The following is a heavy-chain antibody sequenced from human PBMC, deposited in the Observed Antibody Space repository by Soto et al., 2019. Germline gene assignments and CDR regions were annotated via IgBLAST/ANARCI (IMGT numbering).Heavy chain of an antibody. Sequence: QVQLQESGPGLVKPSGTLSLTCAVSGGSISSSIWWSWVRQPPGKGLEWIGEIYHSGSTNYNPSLKIRVTIAVAKSKNQFSLKLSSVTAADTAVYYCVGSLGELSPFDPWGQGTLVTVSS. J-gene: IGHJ5*02. CDR2: IYHSGST. V-gene: IGHV4-4*02. D-gene: IGHD3-16*02. CDR1: GGSISSSIW. CDR3: VGSLGELSPFDP.